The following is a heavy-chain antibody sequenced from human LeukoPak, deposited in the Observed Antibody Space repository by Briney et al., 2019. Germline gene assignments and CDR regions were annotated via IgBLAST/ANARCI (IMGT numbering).Heavy chain of an antibody. CDR2: ISGSDDST. D-gene: IGHD3-10*01. CDR3: ALGYFDY. CDR1: GFTFSSYV. J-gene: IGHJ4*02. V-gene: IGHV3-23*01. Sequence: GGSLRLSCAASGFTFSSYVMSWVRQAPGKELQWVSTISGSDDSTYYADSVKGRFTISRDNSKNTLYLQMNSLRAEDTAVYYCALGYFDYWGQGTLVTVSS.